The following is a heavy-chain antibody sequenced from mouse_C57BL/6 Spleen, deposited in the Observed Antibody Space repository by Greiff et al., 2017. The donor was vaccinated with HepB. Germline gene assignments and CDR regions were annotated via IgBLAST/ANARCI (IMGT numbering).Heavy chain of an antibody. D-gene: IGHD2-5*01. CDR2: IDPETGGT. Sequence: QLQQSGAELVRPGASVTLSCKASGYTFTDYELHWVKQTPVHGLEWIGAIDPETGGTAYNQKFKGKAILTAYKSSSTAYMELRSLTSEDSAVYYCTRYSNYADFDVWGTGTTVTVSS. CDR3: TRYSNYADFDV. CDR1: GYTFTDYE. V-gene: IGHV1-15*01. J-gene: IGHJ1*03.